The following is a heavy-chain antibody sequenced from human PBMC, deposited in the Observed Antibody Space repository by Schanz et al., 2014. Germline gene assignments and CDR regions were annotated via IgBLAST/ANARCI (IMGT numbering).Heavy chain of an antibody. CDR1: GYTFSSYG. Sequence: QVQLVQSGAEVKKPGASVKVSCKASGYTFSSYGMSWVRQARGQGLEWMGWISGNNGNTKYAQKLQGRVTMTTETPSSTAYMELRSSRSDDTTVYYCARDPGDYYESWPKVRNGMDVWGQGTTVTVSS. CDR3: ARDPGDYYESWPKVRNGMDV. V-gene: IGHV1-18*04. CDR2: ISGNNGNT. J-gene: IGHJ6*02. D-gene: IGHD3-22*01.